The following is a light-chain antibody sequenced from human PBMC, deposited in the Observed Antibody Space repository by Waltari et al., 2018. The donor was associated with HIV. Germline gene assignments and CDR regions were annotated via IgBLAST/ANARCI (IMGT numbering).Light chain of an antibody. CDR3: QSFDTDNHWV. J-gene: IGLJ3*02. V-gene: IGLV6-57*03. CDR2: EHY. CDR1: SGRVARNS. Sequence: NFMLTQPHSVSESPGKTVTISCTRSSGRVARNSVQWFQQRPCSAPTTILYEHYQRPSGVPDRFSGIIDKSSNSASLTISGVKTEDEADYYCQSFDTDNHWVFGGGTRLTVL.